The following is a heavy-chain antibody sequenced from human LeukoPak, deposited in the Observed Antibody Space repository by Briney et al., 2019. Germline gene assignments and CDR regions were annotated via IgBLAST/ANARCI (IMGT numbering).Heavy chain of an antibody. CDR3: ARGEAVDV. D-gene: IGHD1-26*01. Sequence: GGSLRLSCAASGFTFSNYAMNWVRQAPGKGLEWVSGISGSGGSTYYADSVKGRFTISRDNSKKTLYLQMNSLRAEDTAVYYCARGEAVDVWGKGTTVTVSS. CDR2: ISGSGGST. CDR1: GFTFSNYA. V-gene: IGHV3-23*01. J-gene: IGHJ6*04.